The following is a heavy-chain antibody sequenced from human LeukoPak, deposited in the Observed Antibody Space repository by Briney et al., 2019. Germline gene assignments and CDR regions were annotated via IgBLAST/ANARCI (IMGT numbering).Heavy chain of an antibody. CDR3: ASSRIAAAGIDY. CDR2: ISSSSSYI. V-gene: IGHV3-21*01. CDR1: GFTFSSYS. J-gene: IGHJ4*02. D-gene: IGHD6-13*01. Sequence: GGSLRLSCAASGFTFSSYSMNWVRQAPGKGLEWVSSISSSSSYIYYADSVKGRFTISRDNAKNSLYLQMNSLRAEDTAVYYCASSRIAAAGIDYWGQGTLVTVSS.